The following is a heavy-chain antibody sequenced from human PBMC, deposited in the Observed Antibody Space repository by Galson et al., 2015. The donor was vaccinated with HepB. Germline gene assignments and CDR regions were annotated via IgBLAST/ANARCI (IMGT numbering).Heavy chain of an antibody. V-gene: IGHV3-20*04. D-gene: IGHD1-26*01. CDR3: ARDSGRSAHDAFDI. CDR1: GFTFDDYG. J-gene: IGHJ3*02. Sequence: SLRLSCAASGFTFDDYGMSWVRQAPGKGLEWVSGVDWIGTSTYYADSVKGRFTVSRDNAKNSLYLQMNSLRAEDTALYYCARDSGRSAHDAFDIWSQGTMVTVSS. CDR2: VDWIGTST.